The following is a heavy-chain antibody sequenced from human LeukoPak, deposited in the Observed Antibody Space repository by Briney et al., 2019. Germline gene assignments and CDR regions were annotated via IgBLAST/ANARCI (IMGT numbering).Heavy chain of an antibody. J-gene: IGHJ6*02. Sequence: GSLRLSCVASGFSFNNYRMTWVRQAPGKGLEWIGEMSHSGSTNYNPSLESRVTMSVDKSKNQFSLKLSSVTAADTAVYYCARVDYYYDMDVWGQGTTVTVSS. CDR2: MSHSGST. CDR1: GFSFNNYR. CDR3: ARVDYYYDMDV. V-gene: IGHV4-4*02.